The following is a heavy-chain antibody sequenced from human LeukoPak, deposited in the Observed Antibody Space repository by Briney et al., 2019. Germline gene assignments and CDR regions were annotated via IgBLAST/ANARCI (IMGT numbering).Heavy chain of an antibody. CDR3: ARDSGSSGWDPTSFLDY. CDR1: EYIFTVYH. J-gene: IGHJ4*02. Sequence: ASVKVSCKTSEYIFTVYHMHWVRQAPGQGLECMGWINPNSGGANSAQKFLGRVSMTRDTSISTVYMDLTSLRSDDTAVYYCARDSGSSGWDPTSFLDYWGRGTVVTVSS. V-gene: IGHV1-2*02. CDR2: INPNSGGA. D-gene: IGHD6-19*01.